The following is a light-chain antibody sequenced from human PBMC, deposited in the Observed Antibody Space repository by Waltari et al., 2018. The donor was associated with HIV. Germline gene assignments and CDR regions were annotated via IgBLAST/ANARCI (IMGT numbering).Light chain of an antibody. Sequence: QSALTQPRSVSGSPGQSVTISCTGTSSGFGGYNYVSWYQQHPNKAPKLMIYDVTKRPSGVPVRFSGSKSGNTASLTISGLQADDEADYYCCAYAGSYTLFGGGTKATVL. V-gene: IGLV2-11*01. CDR3: CAYAGSYTL. CDR2: DVT. J-gene: IGLJ3*02. CDR1: SSGFGGYNY.